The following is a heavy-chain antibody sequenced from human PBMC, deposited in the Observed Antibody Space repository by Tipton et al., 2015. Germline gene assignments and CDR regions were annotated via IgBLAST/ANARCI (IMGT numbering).Heavy chain of an antibody. J-gene: IGHJ4*02. CDR3: ARARGRHGGLFDS. V-gene: IGHV4-59*01. D-gene: IGHD4-23*01. CDR2: IYYSGST. Sequence: TLSLTCSVSGDSINRYYWSWIRQPPGKGLEWIGYIYYSGSTNYNPSLKSRVTISVDTSKTQFSLKVSSVTAADTAMYYCARARGRHGGLFDSWGQGTLVTVSS. CDR1: GDSINRYY.